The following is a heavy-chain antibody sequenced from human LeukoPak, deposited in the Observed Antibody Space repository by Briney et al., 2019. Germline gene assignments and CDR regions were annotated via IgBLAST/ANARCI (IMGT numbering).Heavy chain of an antibody. CDR2: IWYDGSIQ. J-gene: IGHJ4*02. V-gene: IGHV3-33*01. CDR3: ARAGYCSGGSCYGSDY. Sequence: GGSLRLSCAASGFTFSSYGMHWVRQAPGKGMEWVAAIWYDGSIQYYADSVKGRFTISRDNSKNTLYLQMDSLRAEDTAVYYCARAGYCSGGSCYGSDYWGQGTLVSVSS. D-gene: IGHD2-15*01. CDR1: GFTFSSYG.